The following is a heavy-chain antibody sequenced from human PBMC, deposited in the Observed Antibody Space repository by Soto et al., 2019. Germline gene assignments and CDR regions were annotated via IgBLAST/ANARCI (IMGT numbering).Heavy chain of an antibody. CDR2: IYYTGSNNY. J-gene: IGHJ4*02. D-gene: IGHD2-8*01. CDR3: GRDLTKYVDY. CDR1: GGSISGYY. V-gene: IGHV4-59*12. Sequence: SETLSLTCTISGGSISGYYWAWVRQSPQKGLEWIGYIYYTGSNNYNYNPSLNSRVSMSVDTSKNQLSLKLNSVTAADSAAYYCGRDLTKYVDYWGQGTLVTVSS.